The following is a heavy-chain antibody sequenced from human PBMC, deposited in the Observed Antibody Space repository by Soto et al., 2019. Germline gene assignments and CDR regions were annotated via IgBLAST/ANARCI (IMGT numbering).Heavy chain of an antibody. CDR2: IYIGGGT. CDR3: ARDRQTEGMDV. Sequence: EVQLVETGGGLVQPGGSLRLSCETSGFIVSSNYMTWVRQAPGKGLEWVSVIYIGGGTYYADSVKGRFTISRDSFKNTLYLQMNSLRAEDTAVYYCARDRQTEGMDVWGQGTTVTVSS. J-gene: IGHJ6*02. V-gene: IGHV3-53*05. CDR1: GFIVSSNY.